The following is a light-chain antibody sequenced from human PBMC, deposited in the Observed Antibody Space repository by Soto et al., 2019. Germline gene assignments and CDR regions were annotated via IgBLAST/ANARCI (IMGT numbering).Light chain of an antibody. CDR3: MQGTHWPPWT. J-gene: IGKJ1*01. CDR1: QSLVYSDGNTY. Sequence: DVVMTQSPLSLPVTLGQPASISCRSSQSLVYSDGNTYLTWFQQRPGQSPRRLIYQVSNRDSGVSDRFSGSGSGTDFTLKITRVEAEDVGVYYCMQGTHWPPWTFGQGTRVEIK. V-gene: IGKV2-30*01. CDR2: QVS.